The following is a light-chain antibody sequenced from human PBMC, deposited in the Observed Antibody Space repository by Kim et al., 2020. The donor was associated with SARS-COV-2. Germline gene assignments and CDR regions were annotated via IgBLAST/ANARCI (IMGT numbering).Light chain of an antibody. J-gene: IGLJ2*01. CDR3: SSYAGSNNVL. V-gene: IGLV2-8*01. Sequence: GQSVSISFTGTSSDVGGYNYVSWYPQYPGRAPKLIIYELNKRPSGVPDRFSGSKSGNTASLTVSGLQAEDEADYYCSSYAGSNNVLFGGGTQLTVL. CDR2: ELN. CDR1: SSDVGGYNY.